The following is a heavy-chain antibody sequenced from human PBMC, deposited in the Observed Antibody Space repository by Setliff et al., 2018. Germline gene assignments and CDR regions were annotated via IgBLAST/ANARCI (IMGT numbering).Heavy chain of an antibody. Sequence: GASVKVSCKASANTFIAYYIHWVRQAPGQGLEWMGWINPNSAGTNYAQKFQGRVTMAWDASITTAYLDLSRLTSDDTASYYCARGGMAAAGRKGVFEHWGQGTLVTVSS. J-gene: IGHJ4*02. CDR2: INPNSAGT. V-gene: IGHV1-2*02. CDR3: ARGGMAAAGRKGVFEH. D-gene: IGHD6-13*01. CDR1: ANTFIAYY.